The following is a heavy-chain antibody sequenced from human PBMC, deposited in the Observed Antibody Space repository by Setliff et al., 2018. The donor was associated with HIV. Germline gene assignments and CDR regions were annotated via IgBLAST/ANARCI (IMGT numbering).Heavy chain of an antibody. CDR2: ISAYNGNT. CDR3: ARDPPLAAAGGPDAFDI. CDR1: GYTFTSYG. V-gene: IGHV1-18*01. D-gene: IGHD6-13*01. J-gene: IGHJ3*02. Sequence: ASVKVSCKASGYTFTSYGISWVRQAPGQGLEWMGWISAYNGNTNYAQKLQGRVTMTTDTSTSTAYMELRSLRSDDTDVYYCARDPPLAAAGGPDAFDIWGQGTMVTVSS.